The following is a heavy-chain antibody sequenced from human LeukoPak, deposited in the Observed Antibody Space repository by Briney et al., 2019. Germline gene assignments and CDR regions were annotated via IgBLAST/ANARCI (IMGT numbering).Heavy chain of an antibody. J-gene: IGHJ4*02. CDR1: GFTFSSYS. V-gene: IGHV3-21*01. CDR3: AKDHGAGSYYNHPDY. Sequence: GGSLRLSCAASGFTFSSYSMNWVRQAPGKGLEWVSSISSSSSYIYYADSVKGRFTISRDNAKNSLYLQMNSLRAEDTAVYYCAKDHGAGSYYNHPDYWGQGTLVTVSS. CDR2: ISSSSSYI. D-gene: IGHD3-10*01.